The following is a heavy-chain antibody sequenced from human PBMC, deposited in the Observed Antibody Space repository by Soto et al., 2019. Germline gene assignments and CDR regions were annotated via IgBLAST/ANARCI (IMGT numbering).Heavy chain of an antibody. Sequence: PSETLSLTCTVSGGSISSGGYYWSWIRQHPGKGLEWIGYIYYSGSTYYNPSLKSRVTMSVDTSKNQFSLKLSSVTAADTAVYYCARDRRVSSGASYAMDLWGQGTTVTVSS. CDR2: IYYSGST. CDR3: ARDRRVSSGASYAMDL. J-gene: IGHJ6*02. CDR1: GGSISSGGYY. V-gene: IGHV4-31*03. D-gene: IGHD6-19*01.